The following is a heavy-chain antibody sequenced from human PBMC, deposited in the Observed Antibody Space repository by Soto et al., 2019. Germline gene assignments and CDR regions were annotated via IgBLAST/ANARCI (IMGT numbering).Heavy chain of an antibody. Sequence: QVQLVQSGAEVKKPGSSVKVSCTASGGTFSSYAISWVRQAPGQGLEWMGGIIPIFGTANYAQKFQGRVTITADKSTSTAYMELSRLRSEDTAVYYCARGGRSKLRFLEWLGGEDYWGQGTLVTVSS. CDR1: GGTFSSYA. D-gene: IGHD3-3*01. J-gene: IGHJ4*02. CDR3: ARGGRSKLRFLEWLGGEDY. V-gene: IGHV1-69*06. CDR2: IIPIFGTA.